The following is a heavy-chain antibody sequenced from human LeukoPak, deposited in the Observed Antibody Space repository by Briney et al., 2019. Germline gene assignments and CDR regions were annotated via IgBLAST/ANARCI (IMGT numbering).Heavy chain of an antibody. D-gene: IGHD3-22*01. CDR2: IWNDGSTQ. CDR3: ASDWYYDSAGYFPY. V-gene: IGHV3-33*01. CDR1: GFTFSRYA. J-gene: IGHJ4*02. Sequence: PGMSLRLSCAASGFTFSRYAMHWVRQAPGKGLEWVAFIWNDGSTQDYADSVKGRFTISRDNSKKMLYVQMNSLRVDDTAVYYCASDWYYDSAGYFPYWGLGTLVTVSS.